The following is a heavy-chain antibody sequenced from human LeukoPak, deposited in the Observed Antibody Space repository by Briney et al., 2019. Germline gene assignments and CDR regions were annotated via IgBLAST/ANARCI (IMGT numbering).Heavy chain of an antibody. Sequence: SETLSLTCTVSGGSISSSSYYWGWIRQPPGTGLEWIGSIYYSGSTYYNPSLKSRVTISVDTSKNPFSLKLSSVTAADTAVYYCARDSKTAAYDFWSGEHGDYWGQGTLVTVSS. D-gene: IGHD3-3*01. CDR1: GGSISSSSYY. J-gene: IGHJ4*02. CDR2: IYYSGST. CDR3: ARDSKTAAYDFWSGEHGDY. V-gene: IGHV4-39*02.